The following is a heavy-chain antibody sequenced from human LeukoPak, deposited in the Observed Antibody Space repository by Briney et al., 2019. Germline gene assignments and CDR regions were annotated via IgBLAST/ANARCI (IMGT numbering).Heavy chain of an antibody. J-gene: IGHJ4*02. CDR2: IRPMNSDV. CDR3: ASRPFETTVVPWDFY. Sequence: GESLKISCKGSGYNFNTYWVAWVRQLPEKGLEWMGIIRPMNSDVRYSPSFQGQVTISADRSINTAYLQWSGLTASDTAMYYCASRPFETTVVPWDFYWGQGTQVTVSS. D-gene: IGHD4-23*01. V-gene: IGHV5-51*01. CDR1: GYNFNTYW.